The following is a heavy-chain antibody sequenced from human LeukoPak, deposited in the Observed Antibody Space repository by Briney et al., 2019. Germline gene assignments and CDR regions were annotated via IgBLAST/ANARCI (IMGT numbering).Heavy chain of an antibody. V-gene: IGHV3-23*01. CDR3: AKIRDVVVVVAATPLNDY. J-gene: IGHJ4*02. CDR2: ISGSGGST. Sequence: GRSLSLSCAASRFTFSSYAISGVRQAPGKGLEWVSAISGSGGSTYYADSVKGRFTISRDNSKNTLYLQMNSLRAEDTAVYYCAKIRDVVVVVAATPLNDYWGQGTLVSVSS. D-gene: IGHD2-15*01. CDR1: RFTFSSYA.